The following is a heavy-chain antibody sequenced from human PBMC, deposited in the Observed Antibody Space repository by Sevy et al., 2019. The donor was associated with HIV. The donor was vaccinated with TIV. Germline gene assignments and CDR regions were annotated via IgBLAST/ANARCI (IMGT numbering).Heavy chain of an antibody. CDR1: RFTFSGYA. CDR2: ISHDGFNQ. Sequence: GGSLRLSCAASRFTFSGYAMHWVRQAPGQGLKWVAVISHDGFNQYYADSVKGRLTISRDSSKTTLYLEMHSLRAEDTALYYCARDRRAGYSSNWYRDFDYWGQGTLVTVSS. CDR3: ARDRRAGYSSNWYRDFDY. D-gene: IGHD6-13*01. V-gene: IGHV3-30*04. J-gene: IGHJ4*02.